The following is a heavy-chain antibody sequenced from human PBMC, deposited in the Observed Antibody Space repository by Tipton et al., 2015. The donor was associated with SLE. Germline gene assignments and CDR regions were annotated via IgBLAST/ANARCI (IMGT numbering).Heavy chain of an antibody. V-gene: IGHV4-34*01. D-gene: IGHD3-10*01. CDR3: ARVTPRAVRGAYYFDY. J-gene: IGHJ4*02. CDR2: INHSGST. Sequence: LRLSCAVYGGSFSGYYWSWIRQPPGKGLEWIGEINHSGSTNYNPSLKSRVTISVDTSKNQFSLKLSSVTAADTAVYYCARVTPRAVRGAYYFDYWGQGTLVTVSS. CDR1: GGSFSGYY.